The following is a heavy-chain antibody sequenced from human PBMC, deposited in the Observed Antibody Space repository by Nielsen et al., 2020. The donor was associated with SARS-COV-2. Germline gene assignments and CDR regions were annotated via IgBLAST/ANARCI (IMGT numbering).Heavy chain of an antibody. V-gene: IGHV1-8*01. CDR3: ASGGYSSPFGY. J-gene: IGHJ4*02. Sequence: ASVKVSCKASGYTFTSYDINWVRQATGQGLEWMGWMNPNSGNTGYAQKFQGRVTITRDTSASTAYMELSSLRSEDTAVYYCASGGYSSPFGYWGQGTLVTVSS. CDR1: GYTFTSYD. D-gene: IGHD6-13*01. CDR2: MNPNSGNT.